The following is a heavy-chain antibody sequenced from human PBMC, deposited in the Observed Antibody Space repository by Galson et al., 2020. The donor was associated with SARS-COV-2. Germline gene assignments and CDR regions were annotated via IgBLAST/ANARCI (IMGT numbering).Heavy chain of an antibody. Sequence: GGSLRLSCAASGFTFSSYWMSWVRQAPGKGLEWVANIKQDGSEKYYVDSVKGRITISRDNAKNSLYLQMNSLRAEDTAVYYCARDERYCSSTSCYAPVDYWGQGTLVTVSS. J-gene: IGHJ4*02. CDR1: GFTFSSYW. CDR3: ARDERYCSSTSCYAPVDY. V-gene: IGHV3-7*01. CDR2: IKQDGSEK. D-gene: IGHD2-2*01.